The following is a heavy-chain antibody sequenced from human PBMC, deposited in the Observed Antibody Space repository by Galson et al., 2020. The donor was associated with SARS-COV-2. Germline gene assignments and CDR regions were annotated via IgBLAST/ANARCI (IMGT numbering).Heavy chain of an antibody. CDR3: AIAVAGFYYFDY. J-gene: IGHJ4*02. Sequence: ASVKVSCKASGYTFTSYGISRVRQAPGQGLEGMGWISAYNGNTNYAQKLQGRVTMTTDTSTSTAYMELRSLRSDDTAVYYCAIAVAGFYYFDYWGQGTLVTVSS. CDR2: ISAYNGNT. V-gene: IGHV1-18*01. D-gene: IGHD6-19*01. CDR1: GYTFTSYG.